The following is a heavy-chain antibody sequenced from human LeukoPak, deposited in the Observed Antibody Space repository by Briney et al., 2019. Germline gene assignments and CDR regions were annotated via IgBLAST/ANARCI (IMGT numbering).Heavy chain of an antibody. D-gene: IGHD2-15*01. CDR2: MYYSGST. J-gene: IGHJ6*02. CDR1: GGSISSGGYY. CDR3: ARTGGGSCSGGSCYLLYGMDV. V-gene: IGHV4-31*03. Sequence: SQTLSLTCTVSGGSISSGGYYWSWIRQHPGKGLEWIGYMYYSGSTYYNPSLESRVTISVDTSKNQCSLKLYPVAAADTAVYYCARTGGGSCSGGSCYLLYGMDVWGQGTTVTVSS.